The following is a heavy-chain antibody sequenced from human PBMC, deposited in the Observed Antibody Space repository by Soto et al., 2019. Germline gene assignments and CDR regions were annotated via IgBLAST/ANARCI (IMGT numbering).Heavy chain of an antibody. V-gene: IGHV4-31*03. CDR1: GGSISSGGYY. Sequence: QVQLQESGPGLVKPSQTLSLTCTVSGGSISSGGYYWSWIRQHPGKGLEWIGYIYYRGSTYYNPSLKSRVPISVDTSKNQFSLKLTSVTAADTAVYYCARSSYDSSGTAADPWGQGTLVTVSS. CDR3: ARSSYDSSGTAADP. J-gene: IGHJ5*02. D-gene: IGHD3-22*01. CDR2: IYYRGST.